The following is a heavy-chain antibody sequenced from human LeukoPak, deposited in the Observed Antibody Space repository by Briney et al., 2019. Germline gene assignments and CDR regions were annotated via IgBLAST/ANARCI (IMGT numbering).Heavy chain of an antibody. D-gene: IGHD3-3*01. V-gene: IGHV1-18*01. CDR3: ARGPSVLRFLEWPEPHPFDY. J-gene: IGHJ4*02. Sequence: ASVKVSCKASGYTFTSYGISWVRQAPGQGLEWMGRISAYNGNTNYAQKLQGRVTMTTDTSTSTAYMELRSLRSDDTAVYYCARGPSVLRFLEWPEPHPFDYWGQGTLVTVSS. CDR1: GYTFTSYG. CDR2: ISAYNGNT.